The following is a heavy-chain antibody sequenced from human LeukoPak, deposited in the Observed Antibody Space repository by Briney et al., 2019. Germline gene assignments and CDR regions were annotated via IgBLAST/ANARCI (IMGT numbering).Heavy chain of an antibody. CDR3: AKEPGYYDSSGYYYYVY. D-gene: IGHD3-22*01. CDR1: GFTFSSYA. V-gene: IGHV3-30*04. J-gene: IGHJ4*02. CDR2: ISYDGSNK. Sequence: GGSLRLSCAASGFTFSSYAMHWVRQAPGKGLEWVALISYDGSNKYFADSVKGRFTISRDTSKNTVYLQMDSLRVEDTALYNCAKEPGYYDSSGYYYYVYWGQGTMVTVSS.